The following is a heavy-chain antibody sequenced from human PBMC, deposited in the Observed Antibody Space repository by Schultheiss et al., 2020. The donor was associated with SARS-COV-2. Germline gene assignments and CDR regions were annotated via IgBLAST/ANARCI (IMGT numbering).Heavy chain of an antibody. CDR3: ARVFRYQWLVEENWFDP. CDR2: IYYSGST. D-gene: IGHD6-19*01. Sequence: SETLSLTCSVSGGSISSGDYYWSCIRQHPGKGLEWIGFIYYSGSTYYNPSLKSLVTISVDTSKNQFSLKLSSVTAADTAVYYCARVFRYQWLVEENWFDPWGQGTLVTVSS. CDR1: GGSISSGDYY. J-gene: IGHJ5*02. V-gene: IGHV4-31*01.